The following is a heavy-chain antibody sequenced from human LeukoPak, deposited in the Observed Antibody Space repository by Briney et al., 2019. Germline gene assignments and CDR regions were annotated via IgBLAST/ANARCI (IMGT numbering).Heavy chain of an antibody. Sequence: PSETLSLTCTVSGGSLSSYYWSWIRQPPGKGLEWIGYIYYSGGTSYTPSLNSRVTISVDTSKNQFSLKLSSVTAADTAVYYCVRGGYYDSRVVYWGQGTLVTVSS. CDR3: VRGGYYDSRVVY. CDR2: IYYSGGT. D-gene: IGHD3-22*01. V-gene: IGHV4-59*01. CDR1: GGSLSSYY. J-gene: IGHJ4*02.